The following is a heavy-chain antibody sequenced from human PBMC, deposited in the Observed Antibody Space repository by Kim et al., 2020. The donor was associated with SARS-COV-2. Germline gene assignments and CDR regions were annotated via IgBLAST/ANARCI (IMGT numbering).Heavy chain of an antibody. CDR3: ARGIRVTAWSLLNCFYMDD. CDR2: MNSNSGNT. J-gene: IGHJ6*03. D-gene: IGHD2-21*02. V-gene: IGHV1-8*01. CDR1: GHTFTSDD. Sequence: ASVKVSCKASGHTFTSDDINWVRQATGQGLEWMGWMNSNSGNTGYAQKFQGRVTMTRNTSTSTAYMELSSLRSDDTAVYYCARGIRVTAWSLLNCFYMDDWGKGTPVTVSS.